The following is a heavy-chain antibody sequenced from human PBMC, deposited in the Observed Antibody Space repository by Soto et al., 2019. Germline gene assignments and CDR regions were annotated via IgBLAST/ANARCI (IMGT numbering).Heavy chain of an antibody. CDR2: ITAANGNT. V-gene: IGHV1-18*04. CDR1: GSIFASYG. D-gene: IGHD5-18*01. J-gene: IGHJ2*01. CDR3: ARGFSYGSYWYFDL. Sequence: GASVKVSCKASGSIFASYGITWVRQAPGQGLEWMGWITAANGNTNYAQNLQGRVTMTTDSSTSTAYMELWRLRSDDTAVYYCARGFSYGSYWYFDLWGRGTLVTVSS.